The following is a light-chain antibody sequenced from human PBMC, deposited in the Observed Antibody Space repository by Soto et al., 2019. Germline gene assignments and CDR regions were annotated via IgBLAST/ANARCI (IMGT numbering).Light chain of an antibody. V-gene: IGLV1-51*01. CDR2: DNN. CDR1: SSNIGNNY. Sequence: QPVLTHPPSVSSAPGQKVTISCSGSSSNIGNNYVSWYQQLPGTAPKLLIYDNNKRPSGIPDRFSGSKSGTSATLGITGLQTGDEADYYCGTWDSRLSAVVFGGGTKVTVL. CDR3: GTWDSRLSAVV. J-gene: IGLJ2*01.